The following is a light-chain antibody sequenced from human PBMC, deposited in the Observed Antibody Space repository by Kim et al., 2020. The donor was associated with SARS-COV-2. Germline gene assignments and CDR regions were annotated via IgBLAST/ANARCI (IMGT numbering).Light chain of an antibody. V-gene: IGKV1-5*03. J-gene: IGKJ1*01. Sequence: SASVGDRVTITCRASQSISNWLAWYQQKPGKAPKLLIYKASSLESGVPSRFSGSGSGTEFTLTISSLQPDDFATYYCQQYKSYSTFGQGTKVDIK. CDR1: QSISNW. CDR3: QQYKSYST. CDR2: KAS.